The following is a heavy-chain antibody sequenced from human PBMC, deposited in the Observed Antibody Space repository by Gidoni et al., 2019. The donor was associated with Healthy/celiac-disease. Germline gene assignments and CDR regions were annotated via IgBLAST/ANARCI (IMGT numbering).Heavy chain of an antibody. V-gene: IGHV1-8*01. D-gene: IGHD4-4*01. J-gene: IGHJ6*02. CDR2: MNPNRGNT. CDR3: ARRDYNYYYYGMDV. Sequence: QVQLVQSGAEVKKPGASVKVSCQASGYTFTSYDINWVRQATGQWLEWMGWMNPNRGNTGYAQKFQGRVTMTRNTAISTAYMELSSRRSEDTAVYYCARRDYNYYYYGMDVWGQGTTVTVSS. CDR1: GYTFTSYD.